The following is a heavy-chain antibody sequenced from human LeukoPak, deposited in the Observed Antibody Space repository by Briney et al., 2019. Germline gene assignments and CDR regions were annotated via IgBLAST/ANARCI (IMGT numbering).Heavy chain of an antibody. V-gene: IGHV6-1*01. Sequence: SQTLSLTCAISGDSVSSNSAAWNWIRQSPSRGLEWLGRTYYRSKWYNDYAVSVKSRITINPDTSKNQFSLQLNSVTPEDTAVYYCARGTFGSWYNYYYYMDVWGKGTTVTVSS. J-gene: IGHJ6*03. D-gene: IGHD6-13*01. CDR2: TYYRSKWYN. CDR1: GDSVSSNSAA. CDR3: ARGTFGSWYNYYYYMDV.